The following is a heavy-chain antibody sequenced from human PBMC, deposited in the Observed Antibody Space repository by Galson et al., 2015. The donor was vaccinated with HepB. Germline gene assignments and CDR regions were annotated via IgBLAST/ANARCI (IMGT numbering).Heavy chain of an antibody. V-gene: IGHV4-39*01. CDR2: IYYSGST. CDR3: ARLTDCSSTSCSFAFDY. J-gene: IGHJ4*02. D-gene: IGHD2-2*01. Sequence: SETLSLTCTVSGGSISSSSYYWGWIRQPPGKGLEWIGSIYYSGSTYYNPSLKSRVTISVDTSKNQFSLKLSSVTAADTAVYYCARLTDCSSTSCSFAFDYWGQGTLVTVSS. CDR1: GGSISSSSYY.